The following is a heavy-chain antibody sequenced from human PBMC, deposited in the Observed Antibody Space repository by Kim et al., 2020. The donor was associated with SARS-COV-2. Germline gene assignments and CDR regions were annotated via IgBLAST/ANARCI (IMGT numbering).Heavy chain of an antibody. CDR2: IYYSGST. D-gene: IGHD3-3*01. CDR1: GGSISSSSYY. J-gene: IGHJ3*02. CDR3: AREEVRFLEWFLLPDAFDI. Sequence: SETLSLTCTVSGGSISSSSYYWGWIRQPPGKGLEWIGSIYYSGSTYYIPSLKSRVTISVDTSKNQFSLKLSSVTAADTAVYYCAREEVRFLEWFLLPDAFDIWGQGTMVTVSS. V-gene: IGHV4-39*07.